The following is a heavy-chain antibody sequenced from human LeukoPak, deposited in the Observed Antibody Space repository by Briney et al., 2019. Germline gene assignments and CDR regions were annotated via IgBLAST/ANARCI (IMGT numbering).Heavy chain of an antibody. J-gene: IGHJ5*02. D-gene: IGHD4-23*01. V-gene: IGHV4-34*01. CDR3: TRGPLHGGNSGWFDP. CDR2: IKHSGTT. Sequence: SETLSLTCVVYGGPLSGYYWSWIRQPPGKGRDWIGGIKHSGTTIYNPSLKGRVTISEDTSKNHVSLKVRAVTAADTALYYCTRGPLHGGNSGWFDPWGQGTLVTVSS. CDR1: GGPLSGYY.